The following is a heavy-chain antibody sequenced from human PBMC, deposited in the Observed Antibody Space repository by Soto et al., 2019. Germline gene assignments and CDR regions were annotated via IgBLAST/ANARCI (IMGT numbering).Heavy chain of an antibody. CDR3: AASGGPEGDWFDP. Sequence: SETLSLTCTVTGGSIRRRGFYWSWIRQRPGEGLEWIGFVYYKGTTDYKQSLRNRKTISADTSRNLFYLVVTFVTVADTAVYYCAASGGPEGDWFDPWGQGILVTVSS. CDR2: VYYKGTT. CDR1: GGSIRRRGFY. V-gene: IGHV4-31*03. J-gene: IGHJ5*02. D-gene: IGHD2-8*02.